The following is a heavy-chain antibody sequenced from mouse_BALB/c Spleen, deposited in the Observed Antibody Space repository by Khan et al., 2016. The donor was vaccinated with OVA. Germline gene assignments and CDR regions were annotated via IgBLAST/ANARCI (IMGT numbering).Heavy chain of an antibody. V-gene: IGHV1-20*02. J-gene: IGHJ2*01. D-gene: IGHD2-10*02. CDR1: GYSFTGYF. CDR2: INPYNGDT. CDR3: ASEEYGNSYYFDY. Sequence: VQLQQSGPELVKPGASVKISCKASGYSFTGYFMNWVMQSHGKSLEWIGRINPYNGDTFYNQKFKGKATLTVDKSSRTAHMELRSLASEASTDYYCASEEYGNSYYFDYWGQGTTLTVSS.